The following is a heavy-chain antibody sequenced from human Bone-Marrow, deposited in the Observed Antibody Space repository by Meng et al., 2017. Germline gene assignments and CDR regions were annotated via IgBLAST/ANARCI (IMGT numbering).Heavy chain of an antibody. J-gene: IGHJ4*02. V-gene: IGHV3-23*01. CDR1: GFTFSSYA. CDR3: ARGGRDGYNYFSY. Sequence: GESLKISCAVSGFTFSSYAMSWVRQAPGKGLEWVSATSGSGGSTYYADSVKGRFTISRDNSKNTLYLQMNSLRADDTAIYYCARGGRDGYNYFSYWGQGTLVTVSS. D-gene: IGHD5-24*01. CDR2: TSGSGGST.